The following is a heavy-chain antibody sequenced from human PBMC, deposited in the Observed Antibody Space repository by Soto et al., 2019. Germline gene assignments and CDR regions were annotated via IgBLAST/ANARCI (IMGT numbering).Heavy chain of an antibody. D-gene: IGHD2-15*01. V-gene: IGHV3-23*01. CDR1: GFTFSSYA. Sequence: GGSLRLSCAASGFTFSSYAMSWVRQAPGKGLEWVSAISGSGGSTYYADSVKGRFTISRDNSKNTLYLQMNSLRAEDTAVYYCAKAGYCSGGSCYGTFDYWGQGTLVTVS. J-gene: IGHJ4*02. CDR2: ISGSGGST. CDR3: AKAGYCSGGSCYGTFDY.